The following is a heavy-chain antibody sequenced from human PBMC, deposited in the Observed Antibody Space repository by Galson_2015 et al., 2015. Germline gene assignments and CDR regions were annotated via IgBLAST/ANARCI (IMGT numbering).Heavy chain of an antibody. CDR1: GGSFSNYY. CDR3: AGFYGSGSHTWFDP. V-gene: IGHV4-4*08. Sequence: ETLSLTCSVSGGSFSNYYWSWIRQPPGKGLEWLGHISNSGTSNYNPSLKRRATISLDTAKNQFSLKLSSVTAADTAVYFCAGFYGSGSHTWFDPWGQGTLVTVSS. J-gene: IGHJ5*02. CDR2: ISNSGTS. D-gene: IGHD3-10*01.